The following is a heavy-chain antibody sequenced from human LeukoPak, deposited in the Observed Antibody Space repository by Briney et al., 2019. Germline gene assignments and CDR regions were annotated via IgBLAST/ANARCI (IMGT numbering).Heavy chain of an antibody. CDR1: GYTFTGYY. CDR3: ARGPQQLVDRNWFDP. J-gene: IGHJ5*02. CDR2: INPNSGGT. Sequence: ASVKVSCKASGYTFTGYYMHWVRQAPGQGLEWMGWINPNSGGTNYAQKFQGRVTMTRDTSISTAYMELSRLRSDDTAVYYCARGPQQLVDRNWFDPWGQGTLVTVSS. D-gene: IGHD6-13*01. V-gene: IGHV1-2*02.